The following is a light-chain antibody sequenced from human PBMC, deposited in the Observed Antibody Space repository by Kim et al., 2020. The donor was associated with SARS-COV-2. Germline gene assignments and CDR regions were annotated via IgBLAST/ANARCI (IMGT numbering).Light chain of an antibody. CDR3: QHYIRFPYT. CDR2: LAS. V-gene: IGKV1-5*03. J-gene: IGKJ2*01. CDR1: QSIGTF. Sequence: DIQMTQSPSTLSASVGDRVTITCRASQSIGTFLAWYQQKPGKAPKLLIYLASTLESGVPSRFSGSGSGTEFTLTINSLQPDDFATYYCQHYIRFPYTFGQGTKLEI.